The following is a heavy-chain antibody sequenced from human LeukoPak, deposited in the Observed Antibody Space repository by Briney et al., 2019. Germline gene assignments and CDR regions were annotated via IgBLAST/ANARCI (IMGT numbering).Heavy chain of an antibody. Sequence: GASVKVSSKASGGTFTSYAISWVRQAPGQGLEWMGGIIPIFGTANYAQKFQGRVTITADKSTSTAYMELSSLRSEDTAVYYCARCRGVIIKNYYYYGMDVWGKGTTVTVSS. D-gene: IGHD3-10*01. CDR1: GGTFTSYA. CDR3: ARCRGVIIKNYYYYGMDV. V-gene: IGHV1-69*06. J-gene: IGHJ6*04. CDR2: IIPIFGTA.